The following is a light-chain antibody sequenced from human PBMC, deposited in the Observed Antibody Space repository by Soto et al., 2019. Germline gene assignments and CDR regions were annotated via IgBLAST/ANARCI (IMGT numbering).Light chain of an antibody. Sequence: EIVLTQSPATLSLSPGERATLSCRASQSVSSYLAWYPQKPGQAPRLLIYDASNRATGIPARFSGSGSGTDFTLTISSLEPEDFAVYYCQQRSNWNTFGGGTKVEIK. CDR3: QQRSNWNT. V-gene: IGKV3-11*01. CDR2: DAS. CDR1: QSVSSY. J-gene: IGKJ4*01.